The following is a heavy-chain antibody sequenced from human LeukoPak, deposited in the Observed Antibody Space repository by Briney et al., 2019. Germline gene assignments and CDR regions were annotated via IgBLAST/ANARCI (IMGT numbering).Heavy chain of an antibody. D-gene: IGHD4-17*01. J-gene: IGHJ4*02. CDR1: GFTFSSYV. Sequence: GGSLRLSCAASGFTFSSYVMSWVRQAPGKGLEWVSGIVGSGGRTYYRDSVEGRFTISRDNSKNTLYLQMNSLRAEDSAVYYCARDLDTVTLFDYWGQGTRVTVSS. V-gene: IGHV3-23*01. CDR2: IVGSGGRT. CDR3: ARDLDTVTLFDY.